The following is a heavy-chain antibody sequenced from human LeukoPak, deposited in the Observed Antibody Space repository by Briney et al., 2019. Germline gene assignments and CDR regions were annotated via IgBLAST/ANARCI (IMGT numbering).Heavy chain of an antibody. CDR2: IYYSGST. Sequence: PSETLSLTCTVSGGSISSYYWSWIRQPPGKGLEWIGCIYYSGSTNYNPSLKSRVTISVDTSKNRFSLKLSSVTAADTAVYYCARGWFGELFWFDPWGQGTLVTVSS. CDR3: ARGWFGELFWFDP. J-gene: IGHJ5*02. D-gene: IGHD3-10*01. V-gene: IGHV4-59*01. CDR1: GGSISSYY.